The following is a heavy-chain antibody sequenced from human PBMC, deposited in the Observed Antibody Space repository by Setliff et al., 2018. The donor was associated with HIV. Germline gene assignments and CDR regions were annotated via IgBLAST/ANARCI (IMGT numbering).Heavy chain of an antibody. CDR1: GGPSGSSNYY. CDR3: ARHANGPYGPFGDLLYFDY. Sequence: SETLSLTCTVSGGSISGGPSGSSNYYWGWIRQPPGKGLEWIASVYTSGSTKYNPSLKSRVTISLDTSKNQFSLKLTSVTAADTAVYYCARHANGPYGPFGDLLYFDYWGLGTLVTVSS. CDR2: VYTSGST. D-gene: IGHD2-21*02. V-gene: IGHV4-39*01. J-gene: IGHJ4*02.